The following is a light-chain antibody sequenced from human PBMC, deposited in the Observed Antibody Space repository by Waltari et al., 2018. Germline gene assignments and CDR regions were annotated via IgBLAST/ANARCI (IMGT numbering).Light chain of an antibody. CDR2: GTS. J-gene: IGKJ4*01. CDR1: QSVTGIS. CDR3: QQYDGEVVT. V-gene: IGKV3-20*01. Sequence: EIVLTQSPGTPSLSPGARATLSRRASQSVTGISLTWYQQKLGQPPRLLIYGTSSRATGIPDRFSGSGSGTDFTLTISRLEPEDFAVYYCQQYDGEVVTFGGGTKVEI.